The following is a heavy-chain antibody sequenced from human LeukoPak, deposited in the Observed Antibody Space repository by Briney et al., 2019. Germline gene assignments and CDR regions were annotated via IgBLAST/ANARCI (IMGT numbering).Heavy chain of an antibody. CDR2: IYTSGST. Sequence: SETLSLTCTVSGGSISSSSSYWGWIRQPAGKGLEWIGRIYTSGSTNYNPSLKSRVTISVDTSKNQFSLKLSSVTAADTAVYYCARDRDYYDMDVWGKGTTVTISS. J-gene: IGHJ6*03. CDR1: GGSISSSSSY. V-gene: IGHV4-61*02. CDR3: ARDRDYYDMDV.